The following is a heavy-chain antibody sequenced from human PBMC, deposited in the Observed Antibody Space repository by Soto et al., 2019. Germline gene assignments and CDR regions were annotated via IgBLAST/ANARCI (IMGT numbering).Heavy chain of an antibody. CDR2: VIPIFGTA. D-gene: IGHD6-13*01. CDR3: ARDRGGSSSWYVDYYYYGMDV. Sequence: APVKVSCKASGGTFSSYAISWVRQAPGQGVEWMGGVIPIFGTANYAQKFQGRVTITADESTSTAYMELSSLRSEDTAVYYCARDRGGSSSWYVDYYYYGMDVWGQGTTVTVSS. CDR1: GGTFSSYA. J-gene: IGHJ6*02. V-gene: IGHV1-69*13.